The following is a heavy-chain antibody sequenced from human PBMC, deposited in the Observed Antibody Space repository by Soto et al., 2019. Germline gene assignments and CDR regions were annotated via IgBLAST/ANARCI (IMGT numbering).Heavy chain of an antibody. J-gene: IGHJ4*02. V-gene: IGHV4-4*02. D-gene: IGHD3-9*01. Sequence: SETLSLTCAVSGGSISSSNWWSWVRQPPGKGLEWIGEIYHSGSTNYNPSLKSRVTISVDKSKNQFSLKLSSVTAADTAVYYCARRAYDILTGYFDYWGQGTLVTVSS. CDR1: GGSISSSNW. CDR3: ARRAYDILTGYFDY. CDR2: IYHSGST.